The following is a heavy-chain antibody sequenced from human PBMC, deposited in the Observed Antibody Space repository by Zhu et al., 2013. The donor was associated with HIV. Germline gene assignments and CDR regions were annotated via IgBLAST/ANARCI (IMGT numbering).Heavy chain of an antibody. CDR2: INPNSGGT. Sequence: QVLLVQSGAEVKKPGASVKVSCTASGYTFTGYYIHWVRQAPGQGLEWMGWINPNSGGTNYAQKFQGRVTMTRDTSISTAYMELSRLRSVDTAVYFCAREDRRLMTSLDFWGQGTLVSVSS. J-gene: IGHJ4*02. CDR3: AREDRRLMTSLDF. CDR1: GYTFTGYY. D-gene: IGHD3-16*01. V-gene: IGHV1-2*02.